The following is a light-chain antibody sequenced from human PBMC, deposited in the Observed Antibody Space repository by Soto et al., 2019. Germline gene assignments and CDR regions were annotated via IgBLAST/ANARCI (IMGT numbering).Light chain of an antibody. Sequence: EIVLTPSPGTLSLSPVDRATLSCGASQTVTSNYLAWYQQKPGQAPRLLIFGASIRVTGIPDRFIGSGSGTDFTLTISRLEPEDFAVYYCQHYVTSLTTFGQGTKVDIK. CDR3: QHYVTSLTT. J-gene: IGKJ1*01. CDR2: GAS. V-gene: IGKV3-20*01. CDR1: QTVTSNY.